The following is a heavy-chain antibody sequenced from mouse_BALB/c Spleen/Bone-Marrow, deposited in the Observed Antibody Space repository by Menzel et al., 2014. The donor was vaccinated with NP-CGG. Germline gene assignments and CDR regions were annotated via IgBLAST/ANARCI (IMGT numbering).Heavy chain of an antibody. CDR1: GYTFTNYV. CDR2: INPHNDGT. V-gene: IGHV1-14*01. D-gene: IGHD2-2*01. J-gene: IGHJ3*01. Sequence: VQLQQPGPELVKPGASVKMTCKASGYTFTNYVMHWVKQKPGQGLEWIGYINPHNDGTKYNEKFKGKATLTSDKSSSTAYMDLSSLTSEDSAVYYCARVYYGYDGTSSWFAYWGQGTLVTVSA. CDR3: ARVYYGYDGTSSWFAY.